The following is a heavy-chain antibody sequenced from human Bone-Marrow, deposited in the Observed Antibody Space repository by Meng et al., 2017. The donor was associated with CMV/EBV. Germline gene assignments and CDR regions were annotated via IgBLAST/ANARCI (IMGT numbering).Heavy chain of an antibody. Sequence: SETLSLTCTVSGGSIRSYYWSWIRQPPGKGLEWIGYFYNSGITNYNPSLKSRVTISVDTPKNQFSLRLSSVTAADTAVYYCARGGRYSYSWYGFYGFWGQGTLVTVSS. V-gene: IGHV4-59*01. CDR2: FYNSGIT. CDR3: ARGGRYSYSWYGFYGF. J-gene: IGHJ4*02. D-gene: IGHD6-13*01. CDR1: GGSIRSYY.